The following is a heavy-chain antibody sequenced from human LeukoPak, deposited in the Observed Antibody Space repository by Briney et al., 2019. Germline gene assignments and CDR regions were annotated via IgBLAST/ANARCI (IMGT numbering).Heavy chain of an antibody. CDR2: IYYSGST. CDR1: GGSISSGGYY. D-gene: IGHD2-2*01. J-gene: IGHJ5*02. Sequence: SETLSLTCTVSGGSISSGGYYWSWIRQRPGKGLEWIGYIYYSGSTCYNPSLKRRVTISVDTSKNQFSLKLSSVTAADTAVYYCARRIRYCSSTSCYNWFDPWGQGSLVTVSS. V-gene: IGHV4-31*03. CDR3: ARRIRYCSSTSCYNWFDP.